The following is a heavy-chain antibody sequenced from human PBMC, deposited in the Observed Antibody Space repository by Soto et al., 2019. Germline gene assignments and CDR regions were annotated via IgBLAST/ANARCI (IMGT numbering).Heavy chain of an antibody. CDR3: ASIHCSSTSCYSHSYGTYYYYYYGMDV. CDR1: GYTFTSYG. J-gene: IGHJ6*02. V-gene: IGHV1-18*01. D-gene: IGHD2-2*01. Sequence: ASVKVSCKASGYTFTSYGISWVRQAPGQGLEWMGWISAYNGNTNYAQKLQGRVTMTTDTSTSTAYMELSSLRSEDTAVYYCASIHCSSTSCYSHSYGTYYYYYYGMDVWGQGTTVTVSS. CDR2: ISAYNGNT.